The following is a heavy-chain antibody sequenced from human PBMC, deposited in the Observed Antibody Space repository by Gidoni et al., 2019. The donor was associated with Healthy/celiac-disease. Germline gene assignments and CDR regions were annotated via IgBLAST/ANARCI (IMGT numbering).Heavy chain of an antibody. CDR2: MRCSGGST. D-gene: IGHD3-10*01. V-gene: IGHV3-23*01. CDR1: GFPFSSYA. CDR3: AKVITLRGFGAFDI. Sequence: EVQLLESGGGLVQPGGSLRLSCAASGFPFSSYAMRWVRQAPGKGLEWVSAMRCSGGSTYYADSVKGRFTISRDNAKNTLYLQMNSLRAEDTAVYYCAKVITLRGFGAFDIWGQGTMVTVSS. J-gene: IGHJ3*02.